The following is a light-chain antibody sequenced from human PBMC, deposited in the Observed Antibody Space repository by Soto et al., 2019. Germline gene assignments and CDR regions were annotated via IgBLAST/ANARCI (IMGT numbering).Light chain of an antibody. V-gene: IGKV3-11*01. CDR1: QSVNTY. CDR3: QQRSATWT. CDR2: GAS. Sequence: ELVLTQSPPTLSLSPGERATVSCRTSQSVNTYLAWYQQKPGQAPSLLIYGASNRAPGIPDRFSASGSGTDFTLTISSLQPEDFAVYYCQQRSATWTFGQGTKVDIK. J-gene: IGKJ1*01.